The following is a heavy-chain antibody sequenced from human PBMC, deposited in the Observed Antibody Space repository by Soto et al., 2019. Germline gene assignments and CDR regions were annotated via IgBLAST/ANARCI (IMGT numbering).Heavy chain of an antibody. D-gene: IGHD6-13*01. CDR3: ARQSAAGIYYYYYYGMDV. Sequence: PSETLSLTCTVSGDSISSTNYYWGWIRQPPGKGLEWIGIVHYYGSTYYNPSLKSRVTISVDTSKNQFSLKLSSVTAADTAVYYCARQSAAGIYYYYYYGMDVWGQGTTVTVSS. CDR1: GDSISSTNYY. CDR2: VHYYGST. J-gene: IGHJ6*02. V-gene: IGHV4-39*01.